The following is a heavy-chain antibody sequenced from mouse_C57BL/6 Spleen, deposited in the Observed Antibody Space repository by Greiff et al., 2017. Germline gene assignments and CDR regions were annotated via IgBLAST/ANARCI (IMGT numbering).Heavy chain of an antibody. CDR2: INPNYGTT. V-gene: IGHV1-39*01. CDR3: ARDGGSRLDY. Sequence: EVQLKESGPGLVQPGASVKISCKASGYSFTDYNMNWVQQSKGKGLEWIGVINPNYGTTSYNQKFTGKVTFTVDQYSSTAYMQLNSLTSEDSAVYYCARDGGSRLDYWGQGTTLTVSS. J-gene: IGHJ2*01. CDR1: GYSFTDYN. D-gene: IGHD1-1*01.